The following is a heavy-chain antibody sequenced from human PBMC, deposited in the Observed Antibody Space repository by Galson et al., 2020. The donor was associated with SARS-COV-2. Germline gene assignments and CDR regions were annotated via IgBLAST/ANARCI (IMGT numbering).Heavy chain of an antibody. V-gene: IGHV3-30-3*01. J-gene: IGHJ3*01. D-gene: IGHD3-22*01. CDR3: ARTSFSYDNSGYPAVDV. Sequence: TGGSLRLSCAASGFTLSRFRMHWVRQAPGKGLEWVASLSYDGSSKIYGDSVKGRFTISRDNSHNTLYLQVNSLRAEDTAVYYCARTSFSYDNSGYPAVDVWGQGTMLTVSS. CDR2: LSYDGSSK. CDR1: GFTLSRFR.